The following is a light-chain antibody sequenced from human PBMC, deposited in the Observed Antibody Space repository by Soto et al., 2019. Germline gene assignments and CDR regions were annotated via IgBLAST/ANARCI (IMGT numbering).Light chain of an antibody. J-gene: IGKJ5*01. CDR1: QGISRW. CDR2: ATS. CDR3: HQAISFSIT. Sequence: DIQTTQSPSSVSASVGDRVTITCRASQGISRWLAWYQQKPGKAPKFLIYATSSFQSGVPSRFSGSGSATDLTLIISSLQPEDFATYYCHQAISFSITVGQGTLLEIK. V-gene: IGKV1-12*01.